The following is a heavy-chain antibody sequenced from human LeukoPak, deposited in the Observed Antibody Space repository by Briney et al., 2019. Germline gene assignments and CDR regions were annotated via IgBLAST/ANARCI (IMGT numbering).Heavy chain of an antibody. Sequence: PGGSLRLSCTASGFTFSSHWMHWVRQAPGKGLVWVSQINGDGTTTTYADSVKGRFTISRDNSKNTLYLQMSSLRAEDSAVYYCAKRGGYETMAAFDYWGQGTLVTVSS. J-gene: IGHJ4*02. D-gene: IGHD3-10*01. CDR2: INGDGTTT. CDR1: GFTFSSHW. CDR3: AKRGGYETMAAFDY. V-gene: IGHV3-74*01.